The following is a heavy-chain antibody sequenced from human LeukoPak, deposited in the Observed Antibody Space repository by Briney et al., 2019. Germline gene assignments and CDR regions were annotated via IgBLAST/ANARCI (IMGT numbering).Heavy chain of an antibody. Sequence: GGSLRLSCAASGFTFSNYGMHWVRQAPGKGLEWVSSISSSSSYIYYADSVKGRFTISRDSAKNSLSLQMNSLRAEDTAVYYCAREDLWGSGSYTFDCWGQGTLVTVSS. D-gene: IGHD3-10*01. CDR2: ISSSSSYI. CDR3: AREDLWGSGSYTFDC. J-gene: IGHJ4*02. V-gene: IGHV3-21*01. CDR1: GFTFSNYG.